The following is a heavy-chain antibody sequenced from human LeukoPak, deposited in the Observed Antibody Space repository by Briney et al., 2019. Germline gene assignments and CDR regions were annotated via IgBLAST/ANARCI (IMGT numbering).Heavy chain of an antibody. V-gene: IGHV1-69*06. D-gene: IGHD3/OR15-3a*01. CDR2: IIPIFGTA. CDR3: ARLDFPPGAADDAFDI. Sequence: SVKVSCKASGGTFSSYAISWVRQAPGQGLEWMGGIIPIFGTANYAQKFRGRVTITADKSTSTAYMELSSLRSEDTAVYYCARLDFPPGAADDAFDIWGQGTMVTVSS. CDR1: GGTFSSYA. J-gene: IGHJ3*02.